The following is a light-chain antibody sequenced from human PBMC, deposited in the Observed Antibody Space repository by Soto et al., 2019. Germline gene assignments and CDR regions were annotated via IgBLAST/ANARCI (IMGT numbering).Light chain of an antibody. J-gene: IGKJ5*01. V-gene: IGKV3-11*01. CDR2: DAS. CDR3: QQRSDWPIT. CDR1: QNISSN. Sequence: EIVLTQSPATLSLSPGERAILSCRASQNISSNLAWHQQKRGQAPRLLIYDASNRATGIPARFSGSGSGTDFTLTITSLEPEDFAVYYCQQRSDWPITFGQGTRLEIK.